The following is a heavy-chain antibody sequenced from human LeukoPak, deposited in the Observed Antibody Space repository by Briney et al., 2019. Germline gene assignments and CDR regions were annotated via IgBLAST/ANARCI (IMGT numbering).Heavy chain of an antibody. CDR1: GGSMKAYY. J-gene: IGHJ6*03. V-gene: IGHV4-59*01. CDR3: VRGAPYYYLDV. Sequence: SETLSLTCTVSGGSMKAYYWNWIRRPPGKELEWVGYVHYSGSTSYNPSLRSRVTISLDTANNQFSLNLNSVTAADTALYYCVRGAPYYYLDVWGEGTTVTVSS. CDR2: VHYSGST.